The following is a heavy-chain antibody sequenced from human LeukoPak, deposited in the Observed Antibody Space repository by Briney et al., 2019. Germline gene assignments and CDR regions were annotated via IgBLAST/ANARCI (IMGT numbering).Heavy chain of an antibody. CDR3: ASSYHYDSMVCDY. J-gene: IGHJ4*02. Sequence: SVKVSCKASGGTFSSYAISWVRQAPGQGLEWMGGIIPIFGTANYAQKFQGRVTITTDESTSTAYMELSSLRSEDTAVYYCASSYHYDSMVCDYWGQGTLVTVSS. D-gene: IGHD3-22*01. V-gene: IGHV1-69*05. CDR1: GGTFSSYA. CDR2: IIPIFGTA.